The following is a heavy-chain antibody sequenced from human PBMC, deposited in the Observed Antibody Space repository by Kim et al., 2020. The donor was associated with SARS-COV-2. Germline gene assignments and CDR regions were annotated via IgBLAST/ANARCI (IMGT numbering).Heavy chain of an antibody. CDR2: IYYSGNT. D-gene: IGHD6-6*01. V-gene: IGHV4-59*08. CDR3: ARSSSIKGWFDP. J-gene: IGHJ5*02. Sequence: SETLSLTCTVSGGSISSYYWSWIRQSPGKGLEWIGNIYYSGNTNYNPSLKSRVTISVDTSKNQSSLKLSSVTAADTAVYYCARSSSIKGWFDPWGQGTLVTVSS. CDR1: GGSISSYY.